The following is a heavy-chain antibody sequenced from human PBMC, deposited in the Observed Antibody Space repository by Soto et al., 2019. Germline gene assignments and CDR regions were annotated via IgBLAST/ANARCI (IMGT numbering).Heavy chain of an antibody. CDR3: PYGSGSFDY. CDR2: IKSKTDGGTT. V-gene: IGHV3-15*01. Sequence: GGSLRLSCAASGFTFSNAWMSWVRQAPGKGLEWVGHIKSKTDGGTTDYAAPVKGRFTISRDDSKNTLYLQMNSLKTEDTAVYYCPYGSGSFDYWGQGTLVTVSS. J-gene: IGHJ4*02. CDR1: GFTFSNAW. D-gene: IGHD3-10*01.